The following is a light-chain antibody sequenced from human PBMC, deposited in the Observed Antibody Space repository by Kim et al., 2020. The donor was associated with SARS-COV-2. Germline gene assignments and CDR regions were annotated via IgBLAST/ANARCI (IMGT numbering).Light chain of an antibody. CDR3: QVWESETDDYV. V-gene: IGLV3-21*01. CDR1: NIGGHS. Sequence: SYELTQPPSVSVAPGQTARITCGGNNIGGHSVHWYQQKPGQAPVLVIYFDSDRPSGIPERFSGSKAATTATLTISRVEAGEEADYYCQVWESETDDYV. CDR2: FDS. J-gene: IGLJ1*01.